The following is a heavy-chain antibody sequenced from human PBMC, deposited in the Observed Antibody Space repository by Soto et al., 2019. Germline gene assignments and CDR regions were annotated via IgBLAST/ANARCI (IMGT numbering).Heavy chain of an antibody. J-gene: IGHJ4*02. CDR1: GYTFTSYG. D-gene: IGHD6-13*01. V-gene: IGHV1-18*01. Sequence: QVQLVQSGAEVKKPGASVKVSCKASGYTFTSYGISWVRQAPGQGLEWMGWISVSNGNTNFAQRLQGRVTMTTDTSTSTAYMELRSLRSDDTAVYYCEREQQLGLFDYWGQGTLVTVSS. CDR2: ISVSNGNT. CDR3: EREQQLGLFDY.